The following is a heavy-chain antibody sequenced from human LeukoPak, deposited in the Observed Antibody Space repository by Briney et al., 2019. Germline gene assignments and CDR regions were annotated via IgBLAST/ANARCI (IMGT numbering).Heavy chain of an antibody. CDR3: AREPLMAVVVVPDAFDI. CDR1: GGSFSGYY. CDR2: INHSGSA. D-gene: IGHD3-22*01. V-gene: IGHV4-34*01. J-gene: IGHJ3*02. Sequence: SETLSLTCAVYGGSFSGYYWSWIRQPPGRGLEWIGEINHSGSANYNPSLKSRVTISVDTSKNQFSLKLSSVTAADTAVYYCAREPLMAVVVVPDAFDIWGQGTMVTVSS.